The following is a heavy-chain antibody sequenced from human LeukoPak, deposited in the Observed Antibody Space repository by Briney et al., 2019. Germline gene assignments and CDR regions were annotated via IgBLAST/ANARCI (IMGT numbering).Heavy chain of an antibody. J-gene: IGHJ4*02. CDR3: ARGRPYYGDYPSLDLDYFDY. V-gene: IGHV1-69*13. D-gene: IGHD4-17*01. CDR1: GGTFSSYA. CDR2: IIPIFGTA. Sequence: TSVKVSCKASGGTFSSYAISWVRQAPGQGLEWMGGIIPIFGTANYAQKFQGRVTITADESTSTAYMELSSLRSEDTAVYYCARGRPYYGDYPSLDLDYFDYWGRGTLVTVSS.